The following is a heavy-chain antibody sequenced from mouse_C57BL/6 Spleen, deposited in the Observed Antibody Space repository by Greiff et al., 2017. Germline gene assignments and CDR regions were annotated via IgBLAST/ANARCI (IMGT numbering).Heavy chain of an antibody. CDR3: AIGDYYGYFDY. CDR2: INPGSGGT. Sequence: QVQLQQSGAELVRPGTSVKVSCKASGYAFTNYLIEWVKQRPGQGLEWIGVINPGSGGTNYNEKFKGKATLTADKSSSTAYMQLSSLTSEDSAVYFCAIGDYYGYFDYWGQGTTLTVSS. J-gene: IGHJ2*01. CDR1: GYAFTNYL. D-gene: IGHD1-1*01. V-gene: IGHV1-54*01.